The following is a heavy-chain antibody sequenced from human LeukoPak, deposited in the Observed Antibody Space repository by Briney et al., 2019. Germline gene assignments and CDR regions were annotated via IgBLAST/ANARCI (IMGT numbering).Heavy chain of an antibody. Sequence: SETLSLTCAVSGGSISSGGYSWSWIRQPPGKGLEWIGYIYHSGSTYYNPSLKSRVTISVDRSKNQFSLKPSSVTAADTAVYYCARAGYDFWSGYSHDAFDIGGQGTMVTVSS. CDR2: IYHSGST. CDR3: ARAGYDFWSGYSHDAFDI. V-gene: IGHV4-30-2*01. D-gene: IGHD3-3*01. J-gene: IGHJ3*02. CDR1: GGSISSGGYS.